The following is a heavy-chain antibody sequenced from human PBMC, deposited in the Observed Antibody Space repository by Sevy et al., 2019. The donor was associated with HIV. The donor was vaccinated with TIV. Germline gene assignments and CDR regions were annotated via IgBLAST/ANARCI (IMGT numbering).Heavy chain of an antibody. Sequence: GGSLRLSCEASGFTFSSYGIHWVRQAPGKGLEWVAVISYDGSKEYYGDSVKGRFTISRDNSKNTVSLQMNSLRAEDTAVYYCAIDIIQRGYYYDRRGYFGFDYWGQGTLVTVSS. V-gene: IGHV3-30*03. CDR3: AIDIIQRGYYYDRRGYFGFDY. CDR1: GFTFSSYG. D-gene: IGHD3-22*01. CDR2: ISYDGSKE. J-gene: IGHJ4*02.